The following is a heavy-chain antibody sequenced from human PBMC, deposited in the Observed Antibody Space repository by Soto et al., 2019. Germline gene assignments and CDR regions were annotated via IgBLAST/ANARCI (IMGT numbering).Heavy chain of an antibody. CDR1: GYIIKNYW. Sequence: ESLKISCKASGYIIKNYWIGWVRQMPGQGLEWMGIIFPDDSDTRYSPSFQGHVTISVDKSISTAYVQWSSLKASDSAIYYCFRGGVTSRTFDYWGQGTLVTVSS. V-gene: IGHV5-51*01. CDR2: IFPDDSDT. CDR3: FRGGVTSRTFDY. J-gene: IGHJ4*02. D-gene: IGHD3-16*01.